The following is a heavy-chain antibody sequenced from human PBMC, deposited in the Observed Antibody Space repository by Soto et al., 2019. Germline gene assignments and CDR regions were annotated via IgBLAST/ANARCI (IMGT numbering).Heavy chain of an antibody. V-gene: IGHV1-18*01. CDR2: ISAYNGNT. D-gene: IGHD4-17*01. CDR3: ARDLHGDPYY. CDR1: GYTFTSYG. J-gene: IGHJ4*02. Sequence: QVQLVQSGAEVKKPGASVKVSCKASGYTFTSYGISWVRQAPGQGLECMGWISAYNGNTNYAQKLQGRVTMTTDTSTSTASMELRSLSYDYTAVYSCARDLHGDPYYWGQGTLVTVSS.